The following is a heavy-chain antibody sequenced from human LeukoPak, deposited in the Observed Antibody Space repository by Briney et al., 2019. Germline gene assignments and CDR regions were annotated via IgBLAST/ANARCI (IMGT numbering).Heavy chain of an antibody. CDR2: IKPDGSGQ. CDR1: GFTFSSYW. J-gene: IGHJ4*02. CDR3: FSARGSTGDGY. Sequence: GGSLRLSCAASGFTFSSYWLNWVRQAPGKGLEWVANIKPDGSGQYYVDSVKGRFSISRDNAKNSLYLQMNSLRAEDTAVYYCFSARGSTGDGYWGQGTLVTVSS. V-gene: IGHV3-7*05. D-gene: IGHD3-10*01.